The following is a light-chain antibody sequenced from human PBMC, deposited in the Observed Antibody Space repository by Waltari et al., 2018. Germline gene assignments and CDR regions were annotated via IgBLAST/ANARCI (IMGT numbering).Light chain of an antibody. J-gene: IGKJ3*01. CDR3: QQSYSTPRIT. CDR1: QSISSY. CDR2: AAY. Sequence: CQATQSISSYLKWYQQKPGKAPKLLIYAAYSLQSGFPSRFSGNGSGADFTLTISSLQPEDFATYYCQQSYSTPRITFGPGTKVDIK. V-gene: IGKV1-39*01.